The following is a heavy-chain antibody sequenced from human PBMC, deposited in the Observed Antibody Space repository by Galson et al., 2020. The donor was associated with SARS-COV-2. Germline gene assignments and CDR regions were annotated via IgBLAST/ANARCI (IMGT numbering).Heavy chain of an antibody. CDR3: ARAPITMIVVVDAFDI. J-gene: IGHJ3*02. D-gene: IGHD3-22*01. V-gene: IGHV4-31*03. CDR2: IYYSGST. Sequence: SQTLSLSCTVSGGSISSGGYYWSWIRQHPGKGLEWIGYIYYSGSTYYNPSIKSRVTISVDTSKNQFSLKLRSVTAADTAVYYCARAPITMIVVVDAFDIWGQGTMGTVSS. CDR1: GGSISSGGYY.